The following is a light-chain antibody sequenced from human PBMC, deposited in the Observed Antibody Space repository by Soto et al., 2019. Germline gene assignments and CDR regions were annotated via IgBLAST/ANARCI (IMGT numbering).Light chain of an antibody. J-gene: IGKJ2*01. Sequence: EIVMTQSPATLSVSPGERATLHCRASQGVSSNLGWYQHKPGQAPRLLIYGASTRATGIPARFSGSGSGTDFTLTISGLQSEDFAVYYCQQYNDWPPGYTFGQGTKGDI. V-gene: IGKV3-15*01. CDR1: QGVSSN. CDR3: QQYNDWPPGYT. CDR2: GAS.